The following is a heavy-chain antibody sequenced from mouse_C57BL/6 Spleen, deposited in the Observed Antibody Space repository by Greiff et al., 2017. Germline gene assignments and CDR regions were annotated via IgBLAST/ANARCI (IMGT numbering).Heavy chain of an antibody. Sequence: QVQLKESGPELVKPGASVKISCKASGYAFSSSWMNWVKQRPGKGLEWIGRIYPGDGDTNYNGKFKGKATLSAAKSSSTAYMQLSSLTSEDSAVYFCARKDYGSRNWYFDVWGTGTTVTVSS. CDR3: ARKDYGSRNWYFDV. V-gene: IGHV1-82*01. J-gene: IGHJ1*03. CDR2: IYPGDGDT. CDR1: GYAFSSSW. D-gene: IGHD1-1*01.